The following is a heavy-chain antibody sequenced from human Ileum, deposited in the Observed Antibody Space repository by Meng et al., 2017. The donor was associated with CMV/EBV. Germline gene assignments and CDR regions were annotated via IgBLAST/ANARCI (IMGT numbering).Heavy chain of an antibody. V-gene: IGHV3-7*01. D-gene: IGHD3-10*02. CDR3: TRDMFND. CDR2: IRSDGGDR. Sequence: SLRLYGVGSGFNFGRSYMNWVRQAPGKGLEWVANIRSDGGDRNFVDSVKGRFTISRDNARNSVYLQMNSLRGEDTALYYCTRDMFNDWGQGTLVTVSS. J-gene: IGHJ4*02. CDR1: GFNFGRSY.